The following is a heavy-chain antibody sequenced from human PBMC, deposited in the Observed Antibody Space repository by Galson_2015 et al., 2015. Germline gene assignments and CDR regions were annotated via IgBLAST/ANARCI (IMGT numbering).Heavy chain of an antibody. Sequence: SLRLSCAASGFTFGDYAMSWFRQAPGKGLEWVGFIRSKAYGGTTEYAASVKGRFTISRDDSKSIAYLQMNSLKTEDTAVYYCTRDRFEEMVRGDNWFDPWGQGTLVTVSS. CDR2: IRSKAYGGTT. D-gene: IGHD3-10*01. J-gene: IGHJ5*02. CDR3: TRDRFEEMVRGDNWFDP. CDR1: GFTFGDYA. V-gene: IGHV3-49*03.